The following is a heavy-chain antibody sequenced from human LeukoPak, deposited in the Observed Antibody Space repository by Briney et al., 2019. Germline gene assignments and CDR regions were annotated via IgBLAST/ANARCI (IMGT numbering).Heavy chain of an antibody. J-gene: IGHJ3*02. V-gene: IGHV3-7*01. CDR3: ARGGNYYDSSGFGAFDI. CDR2: INPDGSEK. CDR1: GFIFSSYY. Sequence: GGSLRLSCAASGFIFSSYYMTWVRQVPGKGLEWVANINPDGSEKNYVDSVKGRFTISRDNAKNSPYLQMNSLRAEDTAVYYCARGGNYYDSSGFGAFDIWGQGTMVTVSS. D-gene: IGHD3-22*01.